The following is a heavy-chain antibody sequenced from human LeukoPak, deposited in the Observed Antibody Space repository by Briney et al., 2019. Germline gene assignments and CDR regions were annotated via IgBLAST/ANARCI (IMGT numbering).Heavy chain of an antibody. J-gene: IGHJ1*01. D-gene: IGHD3-16*02. CDR1: GGTFSSYA. Sequence: ASVKVSCKASGGTFSSYAISWVRQTPGQGLEWMGEIIPILGIANYAQKFQGRVTITADESTSTAYMELSSLRSEDTAVYYCARDTDPGYDYVWGSYRFQHWGQGTLVTVSS. CDR3: ARDTDPGYDYVWGSYRFQH. V-gene: IGHV1-69*13. CDR2: IIPILGIA.